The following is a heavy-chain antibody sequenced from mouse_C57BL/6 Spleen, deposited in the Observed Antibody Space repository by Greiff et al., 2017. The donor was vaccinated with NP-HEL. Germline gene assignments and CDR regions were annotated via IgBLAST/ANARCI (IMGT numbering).Heavy chain of an antibody. J-gene: IGHJ2*01. Sequence: QVQLQQSGPGLVQPSQSLSITCTVSGFSLTSYGVHWVRQSPGKGLEWLGVIWSGGSTDYNAAFISRLSISKDNSKSQVFSKMNSLQADDTAIYYCARNCPGLLYQREYYFDYWGQGTTLTVSS. V-gene: IGHV2-2*01. CDR2: IWSGGST. CDR3: ARNCPGLLYQREYYFDY. CDR1: GFSLTSYG. D-gene: IGHD2-12*01.